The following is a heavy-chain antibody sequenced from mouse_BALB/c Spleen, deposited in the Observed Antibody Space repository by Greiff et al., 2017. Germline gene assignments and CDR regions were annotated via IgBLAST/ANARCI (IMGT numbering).Heavy chain of an antibody. CDR1: GFTFSSFG. CDR3: AREGGQLGASCAMDY. V-gene: IGHV5-17*02. J-gene: IGHJ4*01. CDR2: ISSGSSTI. Sequence: EVQLVESGGGLVQPGGSRKLSCAASGFTFSSFGMHWVRQAPEKGLEWVAYISSGSSTIYYADTVKGRFTISRDNPKNTLFLQMTSLRSEDTAMYYCAREGGQLGASCAMDYWGQGTSVTVSS. D-gene: IGHD3-2*01.